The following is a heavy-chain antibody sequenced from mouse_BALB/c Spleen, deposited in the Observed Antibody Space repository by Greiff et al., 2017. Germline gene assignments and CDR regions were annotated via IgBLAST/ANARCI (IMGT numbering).Heavy chain of an antibody. CDR1: GFTFSSYG. Sequence: DVMLVESGGGLVQPGGSLKLSCAASGFTFSSYGMPWVRQPPDKRLELVATINSNGGSTYYPESVKGRFTISRDNAKNTLYLQMSSLKSEDTAMYYCARDGVRYAMYYWGQGTSVTVSS. J-gene: IGHJ4*01. CDR2: INSNGGST. D-gene: IGHD2-14*01. CDR3: ARDGVRYAMYY. V-gene: IGHV5-6-3*01.